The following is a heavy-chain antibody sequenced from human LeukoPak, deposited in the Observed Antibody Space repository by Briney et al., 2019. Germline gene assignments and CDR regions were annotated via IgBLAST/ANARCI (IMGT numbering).Heavy chain of an antibody. J-gene: IGHJ4*02. CDR3: ATGYSSAWTSDY. D-gene: IGHD6-19*01. CDR2: IYKSGST. V-gene: IGHV4-4*07. Sequence: SETLSLTCTVSGDSVTNYYWSWIRQPAGKGLEWIGRIYKSGSTSYNPSLKSRVTTSIDTSKNQFSLKLSSVTAADTAVYYCATGYSSAWTSDYWGQGILVTVSS. CDR1: GDSVTNYY.